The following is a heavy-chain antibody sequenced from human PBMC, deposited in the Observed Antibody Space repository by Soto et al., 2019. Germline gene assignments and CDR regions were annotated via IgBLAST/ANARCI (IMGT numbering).Heavy chain of an antibody. D-gene: IGHD4-17*01. Sequence: QVQLVESGGGVVPPGTSLRLSCAASGFTFSTYGMHWVRQTPGKGLEWVALISYDGTNKYYADSVKGRFTISRDNSKNTLYLQMNSLSAEDTAVYYCAKDRQAYGDYDYYCYGLDVWGQGTTVSVSS. V-gene: IGHV3-30*18. CDR1: GFTFSTYG. J-gene: IGHJ6*02. CDR2: ISYDGTNK. CDR3: AKDRQAYGDYDYYCYGLDV.